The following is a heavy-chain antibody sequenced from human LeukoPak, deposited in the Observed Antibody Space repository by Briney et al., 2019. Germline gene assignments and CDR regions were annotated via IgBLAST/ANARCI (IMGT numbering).Heavy chain of an antibody. CDR2: ISYDGSNK. Sequence: SLRLSCAASGFTFSSYAMHWVRQAPGKGLEWVAVISYDGSNKYYADSVKGRFTISRDNSKNTLYLQMNSLRAEDTAVYYCARAIGRYSSSWSFDYWGQGTLVTVSS. CDR1: GFTFSSYA. CDR3: ARAIGRYSSSWSFDY. V-gene: IGHV3-30-3*01. D-gene: IGHD6-13*01. J-gene: IGHJ4*02.